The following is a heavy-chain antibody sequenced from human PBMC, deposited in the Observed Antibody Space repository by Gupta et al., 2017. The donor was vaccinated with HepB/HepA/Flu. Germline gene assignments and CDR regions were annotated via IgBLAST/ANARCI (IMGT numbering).Heavy chain of an antibody. V-gene: IGHV1-2*02. J-gene: IGHJ4*02. CDR1: GYSFTDCY. CDR2: IDTNTGGT. Sequence: QVQLVQSGAEVKKPGDSVKVSCKASGYSFTDCYMHWVRQAPGQGLEWVGRIDTNTGGTKFAQRCENRVTMTRDTSINTAYMELSSLRSDDTAVYYCARKNSGDPIDYWGQGTRVTVSS. CDR3: ARKNSGDPIDY.